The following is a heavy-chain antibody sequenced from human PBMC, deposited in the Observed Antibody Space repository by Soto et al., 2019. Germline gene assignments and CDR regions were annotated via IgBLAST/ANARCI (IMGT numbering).Heavy chain of an antibody. CDR3: AKVKRGYSSGWFSDY. CDR2: ISYDGSNK. Sequence: ESGGGVVQPGRSLRLSCAASGFTFSSYGMHWVRQAPGKGLEWVAVISYDGSNKYYADSVKGRFTISRDNSKNTLYLQMNSLRAEDTAVYYCAKVKRGYSSGWFSDYWGQGTLVTVSS. D-gene: IGHD6-19*01. CDR1: GFTFSSYG. V-gene: IGHV3-30*18. J-gene: IGHJ4*02.